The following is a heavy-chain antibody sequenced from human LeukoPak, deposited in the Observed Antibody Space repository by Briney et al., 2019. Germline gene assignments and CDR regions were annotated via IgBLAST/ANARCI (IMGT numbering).Heavy chain of an antibody. CDR3: GRGRPRGYSGYVIDY. CDR1: GFTFSSYA. V-gene: IGHV3-23*01. CDR2: ISGSGGST. J-gene: IGHJ4*02. D-gene: IGHD5-12*01. Sequence: LTGGSLRLSCAASGFTFSSYAMSWVRQAPGKGLEWVSAISGSGGSTYYADSVKGRFTISRDNSKNTLYLQMNSLRAEDTAAFYCGRGRPRGYSGYVIDYWGQGTPITVSS.